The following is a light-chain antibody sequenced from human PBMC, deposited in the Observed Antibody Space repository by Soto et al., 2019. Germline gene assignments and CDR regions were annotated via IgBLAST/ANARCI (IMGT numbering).Light chain of an antibody. CDR3: RSYAGGNNLI. J-gene: IGLJ2*01. Sequence: QSVLTQPPAASGSPRQSVTISCTGTSSDCGYYNFVSWYQQHPGKAPKLMVYEVTKRPAGVPDRFSGSKSGNTASLTVSRLKAEAEGDSYCRSYAGGNNLILGGGT. CDR2: EVT. CDR1: SSDCGYYNF. V-gene: IGLV2-8*01.